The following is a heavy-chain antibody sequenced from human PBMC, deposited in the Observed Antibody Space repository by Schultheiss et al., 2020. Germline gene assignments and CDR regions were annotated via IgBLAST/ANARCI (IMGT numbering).Heavy chain of an antibody. CDR3: ARVGYCTGGVCYETFDY. Sequence: GGSLRLSCAAAGFSFSSYWMSWVRQAPGKGLEWVANIKQDGSEKYYVDAVKGRFTISRDNAKNSLYLQMNSLRAEDMAVYYCARVGYCTGGVCYETFDYWGQGTLVTVSS. V-gene: IGHV3-7*01. D-gene: IGHD2-8*02. J-gene: IGHJ4*02. CDR2: IKQDGSEK. CDR1: GFSFSSYW.